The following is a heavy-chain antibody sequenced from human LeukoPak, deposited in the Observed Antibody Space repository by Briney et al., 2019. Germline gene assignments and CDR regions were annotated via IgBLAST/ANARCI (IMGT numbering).Heavy chain of an antibody. CDR3: ARLSLAAENY. CDR1: GGSITSDTYY. J-gene: IGHJ4*02. Sequence: SETLSLTCTVSGGSITSDTYYWGWIRPPPGKGLEWIGSIFYSGRTYYNPSLKSRVTISVDTYKIQFSLNLSSVPAADTAVYYCARLSLAAENYWGQGTLVTVSS. CDR2: IFYSGRT. D-gene: IGHD6-13*01. V-gene: IGHV4-39*01.